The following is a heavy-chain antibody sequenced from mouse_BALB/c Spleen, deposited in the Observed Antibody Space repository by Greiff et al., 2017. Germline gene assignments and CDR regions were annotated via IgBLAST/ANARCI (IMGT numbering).Heavy chain of an antibody. CDR2: ISSGSSTI. CDR3: ASIITGAMDY. V-gene: IGHV5-17*02. D-gene: IGHD1-1*01. CDR1: GFTFSSFG. Sequence: EVQLVESGGGLVQPGGSRKLSCAASGFTFSSFGMHWVRQAPEKGLEWVAYISSGSSTIYYADTVKGRFTISRDNPKNTLFLQMTSLRSEDTAMYYCASIITGAMDYWGQGTSVTVSS. J-gene: IGHJ4*01.